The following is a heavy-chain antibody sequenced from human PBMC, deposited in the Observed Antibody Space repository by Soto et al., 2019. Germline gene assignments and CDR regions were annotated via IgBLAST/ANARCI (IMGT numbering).Heavy chain of an antibody. CDR1: GFTFNTYT. CDR2: ILADGTT. CDR3: AKDRQPDGFWPFDH. Sequence: GGSLRLSCAASGFTFNTYTMSWVRQAPGKGLEWVSGILADGTTYYADSVKGRFTISRDNSKYALYLQINSLRSEDTAMYYCAKDRQPDGFWPFDHWGQGTRVTVSS. D-gene: IGHD3-3*01. J-gene: IGHJ4*02. V-gene: IGHV3-23*01.